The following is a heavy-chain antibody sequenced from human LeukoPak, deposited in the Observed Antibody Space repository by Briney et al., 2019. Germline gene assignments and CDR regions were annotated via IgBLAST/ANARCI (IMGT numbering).Heavy chain of an antibody. J-gene: IGHJ3*02. Sequence: GGSLRLSCAASGFTFSSYAMHWVRQAPGKGLEWVAVISYDGSNKYYADSVKGRFTISRDNSKNTLYLQMNSLRAEETAVYYCARERVGAGAFDIWGQGTMVTVSS. CDR1: GFTFSSYA. D-gene: IGHD1-26*01. V-gene: IGHV3-30-3*01. CDR2: ISYDGSNK. CDR3: ARERVGAGAFDI.